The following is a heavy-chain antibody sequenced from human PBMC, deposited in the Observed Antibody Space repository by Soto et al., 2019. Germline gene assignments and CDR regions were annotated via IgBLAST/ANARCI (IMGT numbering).Heavy chain of an antibody. CDR3: VRVAYGDLGG. J-gene: IGHJ4*02. D-gene: IGHD4-17*01. Sequence: EVQLVESGGGLVQPGGSLRLSCGASGFTFSSYWMHWVRQAPGKGLVWVSRIKSDGSDTSYADSVKGRFTISRDNAKNTLYLQMSSLRAEDTAVYYCVRVAYGDLGGWGQGTLVTVSS. CDR2: IKSDGSDT. V-gene: IGHV3-74*01. CDR1: GFTFSSYW.